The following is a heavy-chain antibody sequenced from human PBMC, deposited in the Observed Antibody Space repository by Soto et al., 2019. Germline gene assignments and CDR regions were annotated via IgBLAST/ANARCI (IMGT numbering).Heavy chain of an antibody. CDR1: GGSIRSHY. Sequence: SETLSLTCTVSGGSIRSHYWSWIRQPPGKGLEWIGYIYYTGSTNYNPSLKSRVTISVDTSKNQFSLNLDSVTAADTAIYHCARGLGQVARSVDEGAFAIWGQGTMATVS. V-gene: IGHV4-59*11. CDR3: ARGLGQVARSVDEGAFAI. CDR2: IYYTGST. J-gene: IGHJ3*02. D-gene: IGHD3-16*01.